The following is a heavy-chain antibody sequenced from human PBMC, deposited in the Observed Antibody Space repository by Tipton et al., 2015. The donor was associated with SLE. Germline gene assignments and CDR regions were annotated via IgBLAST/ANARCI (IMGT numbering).Heavy chain of an antibody. CDR2: IHFSGSK. V-gene: IGHV4-30-4*01. J-gene: IGHJ6*02. Sequence: TLSLTCTVSGGSISSGDYFWTWFRQHPGKGLEWIGYIHFSGSKSYNASLTSRLGISVDTSKNQFSLRLTSVAAADTAVYYCARARGLGQWLPKAYYYGADVWGQGTTVTVSS. CDR1: GGSISSGDYF. CDR3: ARARGLGQWLPKAYYYGADV. D-gene: IGHD6-19*01.